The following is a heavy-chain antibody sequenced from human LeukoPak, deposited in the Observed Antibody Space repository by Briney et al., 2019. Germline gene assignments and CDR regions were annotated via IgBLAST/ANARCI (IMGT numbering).Heavy chain of an antibody. CDR1: GYTFTSYY. Sequence: GASVKVSRKASGYTFTSYYMHWVRQAPGQGLEWMGIINPSGGSTSYAQKFQGRVTMTWDTSTSTVYMELSSLRSEDTAVYYCARVLVPATADFDYWGQGTLVTVSS. CDR2: INPSGGST. D-gene: IGHD2-2*01. CDR3: ARVLVPATADFDY. V-gene: IGHV1-46*01. J-gene: IGHJ4*02.